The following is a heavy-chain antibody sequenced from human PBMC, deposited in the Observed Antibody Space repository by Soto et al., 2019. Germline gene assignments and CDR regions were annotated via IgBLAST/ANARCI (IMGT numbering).Heavy chain of an antibody. Sequence: EVQLVESGGGLVQPGGSLRLSCEASGFTFSTYWMSWDRQAPGKGLEWVANIRQDGGEKYLVDSVQGRFSITRDNAENSLYLQMNSLRGEDTAVYYCVRGGSSGWHFDSWGQGTLVNVSS. V-gene: IGHV3-7*01. CDR2: IRQDGGEK. J-gene: IGHJ4*02. D-gene: IGHD6-19*01. CDR3: VRGGSSGWHFDS. CDR1: GFTFSTYW.